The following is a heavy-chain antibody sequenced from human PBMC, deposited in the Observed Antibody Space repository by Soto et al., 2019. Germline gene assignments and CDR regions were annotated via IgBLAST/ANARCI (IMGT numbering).Heavy chain of an antibody. CDR2: TGATGRTT. V-gene: IGHV3-23*01. CDR3: ATAHNYSRSFDY. J-gene: IGHJ4*01. CDR1: DFTFPISA. D-gene: IGHD4-4*01. Sequence: PGGSRRLSVAASDFTFPISAMTWVRQAPGKGLEWVSTTGATGRTTYYSDSVKGRFTVSRDKSKNTLDLQMSNLRAEDTAVYYCATAHNYSRSFDYWGQGTLVTVSS.